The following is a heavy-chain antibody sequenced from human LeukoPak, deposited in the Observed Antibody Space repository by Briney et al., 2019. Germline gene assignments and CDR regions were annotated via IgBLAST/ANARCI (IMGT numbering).Heavy chain of an antibody. CDR2: ISNDGTKK. V-gene: IGHV3-30*09. CDR1: GFSFSEYG. J-gene: IGHJ1*01. D-gene: IGHD6-19*01. CDR3: ARPAVAGTEDLQD. Sequence: SGGSLRLSCTASGFSFSEYGLHWVRQAPGKGLEWVAFISNDGTKKFYAGSVRGRFVISRDTSKRTLYLQMNSLGVDDTAVYYCARPAVAGTEDLQDWGQGTLVTVSP.